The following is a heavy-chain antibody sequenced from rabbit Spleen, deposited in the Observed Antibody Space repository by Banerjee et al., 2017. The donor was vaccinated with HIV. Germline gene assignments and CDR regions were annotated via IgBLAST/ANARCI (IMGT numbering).Heavy chain of an antibody. Sequence: EESGGDLVKPGASLTLTCTASGVSFTGDSFSGDSYMCWVRQAPGKGLEWIVCIDSGSSGFTYFASWAKGRFTISKTSSTTVTLQMTSLTAADTATYFCARDTGSSFSSYGMDLWGQGTLVTVS. CDR2: IDSGSSGFT. CDR3: ARDTGSSFSSYGMDL. V-gene: IGHV1S40*01. J-gene: IGHJ6*01. D-gene: IGHD8-1*01. CDR1: GVSFTGDSFSGDSY.